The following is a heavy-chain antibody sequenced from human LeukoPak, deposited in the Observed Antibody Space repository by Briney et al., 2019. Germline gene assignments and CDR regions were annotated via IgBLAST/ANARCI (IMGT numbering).Heavy chain of an antibody. Sequence: PGGSLRLSCAASAFTFSTYSMNWVRQAPGKGLEWVSSISSSSSYIFYADSVKGRFTISRDYAKIYLYLQKNSPGAEDTAVSCCSRNTFDFCRRGTVTKVSS. V-gene: IGHV3-21*01. CDR3: SRNTFDF. CDR2: ISSSSSYI. J-gene: IGHJ4*02. CDR1: AFTFSTYS.